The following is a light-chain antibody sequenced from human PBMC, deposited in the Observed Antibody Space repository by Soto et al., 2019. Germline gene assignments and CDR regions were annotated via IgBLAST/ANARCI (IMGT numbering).Light chain of an antibody. CDR1: LSISSSY. CDR3: QQFGSSPFT. J-gene: IGKJ2*01. Sequence: EIVLTQSPGTLSLSPGERATLSCRASLSISSSYLAWYQHKPGQAPRLLIYGVSSRASGVPDRFSASGSGTDFTLTINRLEPEDSAVYYCQQFGSSPFTFGQGTKLEIK. CDR2: GVS. V-gene: IGKV3-20*01.